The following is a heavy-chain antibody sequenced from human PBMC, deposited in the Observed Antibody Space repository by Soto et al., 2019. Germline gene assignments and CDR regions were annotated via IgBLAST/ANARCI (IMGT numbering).Heavy chain of an antibody. CDR3: ARLERYTGYELHFDY. Sequence: PGEPLKISWKGSGYSFTSFWISWVRQMPGKGLEWMGRIDPSDSYTSYSPSFQGHVTISADRSISTAYLQWSSLKASDTAMYYCARLERYTGYELHFDYWGQGTQVTV. CDR1: GYSFTSFW. V-gene: IGHV5-10-1*01. J-gene: IGHJ4*02. D-gene: IGHD5-12*01. CDR2: IDPSDSYT.